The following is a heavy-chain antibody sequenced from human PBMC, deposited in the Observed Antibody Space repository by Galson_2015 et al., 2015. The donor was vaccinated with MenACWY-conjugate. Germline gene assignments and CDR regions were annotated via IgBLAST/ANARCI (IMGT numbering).Heavy chain of an antibody. V-gene: IGHV3-23*01. CDR3: VKERGSLSHNYYFYFMDV. CDR2: ISASGGST. CDR1: GFSFRSNA. J-gene: IGHJ6*03. D-gene: IGHD6-6*01. Sequence: SLRLSCAASGFSFRSNAMSWVRQAPGKGLEWVPAISASGGSTYYPDYAKGRFTISRDNSKNTLSLEMNSLRGEDTALYYCVKERGSLSHNYYFYFMDVWGKGTTVTVS.